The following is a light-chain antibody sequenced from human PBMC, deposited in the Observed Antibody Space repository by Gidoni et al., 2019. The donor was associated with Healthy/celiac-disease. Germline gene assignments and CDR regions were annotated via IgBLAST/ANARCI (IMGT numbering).Light chain of an antibody. J-gene: IGLJ3*02. CDR3: SSYTSSSTLGV. CDR1: SSDVGGYHY. V-gene: IGLV2-14*03. CDR2: DVS. Sequence: QSAMTQPASVSGSPGQSITISCTGTSSDVGGYHYVSWYQQHPGKAPKLMIYDVSNRPSGVSNRFSGSKSGNTASLTISGLQAEDDADYYCSSYTSSSTLGVFGGGTKLTVL.